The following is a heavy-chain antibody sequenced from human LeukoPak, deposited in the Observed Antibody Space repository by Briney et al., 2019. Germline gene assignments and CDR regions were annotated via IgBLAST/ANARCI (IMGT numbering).Heavy chain of an antibody. Sequence: GRSLTLSCAASGFTFSSFGMHWVRQAPGKGLEWVAVIWYDASNRYYADSVKGRFTISRDNSKNTLFLQMNSLRDDDTAVYYCARDGYRGYDFYFDYWGQGSLVTVSS. CDR1: GFTFSSFG. J-gene: IGHJ4*02. V-gene: IGHV3-33*01. D-gene: IGHD5-12*01. CDR2: IWYDASNR. CDR3: ARDGYRGYDFYFDY.